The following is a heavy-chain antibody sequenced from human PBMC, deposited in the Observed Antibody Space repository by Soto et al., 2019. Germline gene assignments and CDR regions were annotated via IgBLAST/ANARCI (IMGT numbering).Heavy chain of an antibody. CDR2: IYYSGST. Sequence: QVQLQESGPGLVKPSETLSLTCTVSGGSISSYYWSWIRQPPGKGLEWIGYIYYSGSTNYNPSLKSRVTISVDTSKNQFSLKLSSVTAADTAVYYCARVRWIQLWALFDYWGQGTLVTVSS. D-gene: IGHD5-18*01. CDR3: ARVRWIQLWALFDY. V-gene: IGHV4-59*01. J-gene: IGHJ4*02. CDR1: GGSISSYY.